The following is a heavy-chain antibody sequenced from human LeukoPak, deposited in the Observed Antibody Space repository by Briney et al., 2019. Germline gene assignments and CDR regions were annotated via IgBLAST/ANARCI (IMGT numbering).Heavy chain of an antibody. CDR2: NSSEGTTT. Sequence: GGSLRLSCAASGITVSTNWMHWVRQAPGKGLVWVSRNSSEGTTTNYADSVKGRFTISRDNAKSTLYLQMNGLRDEDTAVYYCGSSRTTRCDYWGQGALVTV. D-gene: IGHD2-2*01. CDR1: GITVSTNW. V-gene: IGHV3-74*01. J-gene: IGHJ4*02. CDR3: GSSRTTRCDY.